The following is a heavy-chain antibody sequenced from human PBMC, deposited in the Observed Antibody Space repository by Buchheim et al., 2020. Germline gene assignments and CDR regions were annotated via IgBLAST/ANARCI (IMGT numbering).Heavy chain of an antibody. CDR2: INPSGGST. CDR1: GYTFTSYY. Sequence: QVQLVQSGAEVKKPGASVKVSCKASGYTFTSYYMHWVRQAPGQGLEWMGIINPSGGSTSYAQKFQGRVTMTRDTSKSKGYLELSSLRSEDTAVYYCARERLMVRGGLQEVGWGQGTL. J-gene: IGHJ4*02. V-gene: IGHV1-46*01. D-gene: IGHD3-10*01. CDR3: ARERLMVRGGLQEVG.